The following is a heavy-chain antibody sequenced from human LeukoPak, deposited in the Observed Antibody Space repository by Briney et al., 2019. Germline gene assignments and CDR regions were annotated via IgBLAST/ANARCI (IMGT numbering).Heavy chain of an antibody. V-gene: IGHV3-21*01. CDR2: ISSSSSYI. J-gene: IGHJ3*02. CDR1: GFTFSSYS. CDR3: ARDRDGHSSGCAFDI. Sequence: GGSLRLSCAASGFTFSSYSMNCVRQAPGKGLECVSSISSSSSYIYYADSVKGLFTISRQNAKNSLYLQMNSLRDEDTAVYYCARDRDGHSSGCAFDIWGQGTMVTVSS. D-gene: IGHD6-19*01.